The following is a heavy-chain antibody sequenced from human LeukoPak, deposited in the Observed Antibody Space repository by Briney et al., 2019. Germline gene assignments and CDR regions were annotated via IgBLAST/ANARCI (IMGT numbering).Heavy chain of an antibody. D-gene: IGHD5-24*01. Sequence: ASVKVSCKASGYTFTSYAMNWVRQAPGQGLEWMGWINPNSGGTNYAQKFQGRVTMTRDTSISTAYMELSRLRSDDTAVYYCARANSRWLQFSDFDYWGQGTLVTVSS. J-gene: IGHJ4*02. CDR2: INPNSGGT. V-gene: IGHV1-2*02. CDR1: GYTFTSYA. CDR3: ARANSRWLQFSDFDY.